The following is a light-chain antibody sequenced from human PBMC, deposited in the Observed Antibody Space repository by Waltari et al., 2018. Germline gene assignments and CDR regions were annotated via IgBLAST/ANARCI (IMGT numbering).Light chain of an antibody. V-gene: IGLV4-69*01. Sequence: QQPEKGPRYVMKVNSEGSHGQGDEIRDRFSGTSSGAERYLTISNLQSEDEADYYGQSGGHGTWVFGGGTKLTVL. CDR3: QSGGHGTWV. J-gene: IGLJ3*02. CDR2: VNSEGSH.